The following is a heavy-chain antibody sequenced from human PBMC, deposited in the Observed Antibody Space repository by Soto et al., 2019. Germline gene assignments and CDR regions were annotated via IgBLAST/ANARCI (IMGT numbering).Heavy chain of an antibody. CDR2: TYYRSNWFN. V-gene: IGHV6-1*01. CDR3: ARAAFRGYYTDGMDV. Sequence: QIQLQQSGPGLVKPSQILSLTCAISGDSVSSTNVAWNWIRQSPSRGLEWLGRTYYRSNWFNDYAVSVKSRISINADTAKNQFSLQLSSVTPEDTAMYYCARAAFRGYYTDGMDVWGQGTTVTVSS. CDR1: GDSVSSTNVA. J-gene: IGHJ6*02. D-gene: IGHD2-2*02.